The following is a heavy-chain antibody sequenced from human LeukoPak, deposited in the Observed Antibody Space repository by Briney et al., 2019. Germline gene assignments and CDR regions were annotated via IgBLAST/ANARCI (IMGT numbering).Heavy chain of an antibody. CDR2: SDPEDGER. J-gene: IGHJ4*02. CDR1: GKTLSDLS. V-gene: IGHV1-24*01. D-gene: IGHD5-18*01. Sequence: ASVKVSCKVSGKTLSDLSIHWLRQPPGRGLEWLGGSDPEDGERIYAQMFQGRVTMTEDTSIDTAYMELSSLRSEDTAVYYCVTGFTTMAVDYFDYWGQGTLVTVSP. CDR3: VTGFTTMAVDYFDY.